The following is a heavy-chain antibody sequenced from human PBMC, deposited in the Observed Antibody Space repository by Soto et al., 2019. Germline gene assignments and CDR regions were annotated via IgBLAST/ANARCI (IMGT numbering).Heavy chain of an antibody. J-gene: IGHJ5*02. CDR3: ARGGWSVDS. CDR2: IYYNGNT. Sequence: SETLSLTCAVSGGSLSSLYWSWIRQPPGKGLEWVGYIYYNGNTDYNPSLKSRVTMSVDTSKNQFSLKLTSVTAADTAVYFCARGGWSVDSWGRG. V-gene: IGHV4-59*11. D-gene: IGHD6-19*01. CDR1: GGSLSSLY.